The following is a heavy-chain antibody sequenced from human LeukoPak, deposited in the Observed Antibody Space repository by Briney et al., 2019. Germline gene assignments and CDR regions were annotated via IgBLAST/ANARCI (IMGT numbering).Heavy chain of an antibody. CDR1: GGSISSTSYF. D-gene: IGHD1-26*01. V-gene: IGHV4-61*05. CDR2: IYHSGST. J-gene: IGHJ4*02. CDR3: ARLGSYGEIDY. Sequence: SETLSLTCTVSGGSISSTSYFWGWLRQPPGKGLEWIGNIYHSGSTNYNPSLKSRVTISVDKSKNQFSLKLSSVTAADTAVYYCARLGSYGEIDYWGQGTLVTVSS.